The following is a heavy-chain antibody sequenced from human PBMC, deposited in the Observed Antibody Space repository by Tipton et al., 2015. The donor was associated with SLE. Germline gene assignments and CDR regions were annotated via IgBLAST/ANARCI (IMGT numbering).Heavy chain of an antibody. CDR1: GFTFSSYA. V-gene: IGHV3-23*03. Sequence: GSLRLSCAASGFTFSSYAMSWVRQAPGKGLEWVSVIYSGGSSTYYADSVKGRFTISRDNSKNTLYLQMNSLRAEDTAVYYCAKGDYDRGYFDYWGQGTLVTVSS. CDR3: AKGDYDRGYFDY. J-gene: IGHJ4*02. CDR2: IYSGGSST. D-gene: IGHD3-22*01.